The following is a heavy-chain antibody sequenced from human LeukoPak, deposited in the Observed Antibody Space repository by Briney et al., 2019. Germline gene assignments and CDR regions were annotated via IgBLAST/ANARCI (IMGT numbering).Heavy chain of an antibody. CDR2: ISYDGSNR. D-gene: IGHD3-10*01. J-gene: IGHJ4*02. V-gene: IGHV3-30*18. CDR3: AKETLRWFGEGSYFDY. CDR1: GFTFSSYG. Sequence: GRSLRLSCAASGFTFSSYGMHWVRQAPGKGLEWVAVISYDGSNRYYADSVKGRFTISRDNSKNTLYLQMNSLRAEDTAVYYCAKETLRWFGEGSYFDYWGQGTLVTVSS.